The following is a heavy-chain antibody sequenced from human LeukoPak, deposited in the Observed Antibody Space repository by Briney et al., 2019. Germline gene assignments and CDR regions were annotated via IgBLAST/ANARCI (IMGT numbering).Heavy chain of an antibody. V-gene: IGHV4-30-2*01. Sequence: PSETLSLTCTVSGGSISSGGYYWSWIRQPPGKGLEWIGYIYHSGSTYYNPSLKSRVTISVDRSKNQFSLKLSSVTAADTAVYYCARERRDDSSGYYYGDYWGQGTLVTVSS. CDR2: IYHSGST. CDR1: GGSISSGGYY. D-gene: IGHD3-22*01. CDR3: ARERRDDSSGYYYGDY. J-gene: IGHJ4*02.